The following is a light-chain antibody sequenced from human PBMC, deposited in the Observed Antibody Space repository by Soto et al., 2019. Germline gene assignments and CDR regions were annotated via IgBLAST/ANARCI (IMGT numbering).Light chain of an antibody. CDR1: QSVSSSY. J-gene: IGKJ5*01. CDR3: QHYGRATPLT. CDR2: GAS. V-gene: IGKV3-20*01. Sequence: TKSPCTVSSSPGERATLSCRASQSVSSSYLAWYQQKPGQATRLLIYGASNRATGIPDRFSGSGSGTDFTLTISRLEPEDFAVYYCQHYGRATPLTFGQGTRLEIK.